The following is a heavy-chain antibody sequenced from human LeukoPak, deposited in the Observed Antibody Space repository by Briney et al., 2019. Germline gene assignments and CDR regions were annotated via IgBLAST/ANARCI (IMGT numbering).Heavy chain of an antibody. D-gene: IGHD5-18*01. CDR2: IIPIFGTA. Sequence: SVKVSCKASGGTFSSYAISWVRQSPGQGLEWMGGIIPIFGTANYAQKFQGRVTITADESTSTAYMELSSLRSEDTAVYYCARVVDTAMALDYWGQGTLVTASS. J-gene: IGHJ4*02. V-gene: IGHV1-69*13. CDR1: GGTFSSYA. CDR3: ARVVDTAMALDY.